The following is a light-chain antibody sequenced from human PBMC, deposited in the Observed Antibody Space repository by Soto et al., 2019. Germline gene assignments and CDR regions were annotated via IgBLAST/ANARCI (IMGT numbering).Light chain of an antibody. CDR2: EGT. CDR1: SSDVGIYNL. J-gene: IGLJ2*01. Sequence: QSARTPPASWSEFHGQSITISCSGTSSDVGIYNLVSWYQQHPGEAPKLLIYEGTKRPSGVSNRFSGSKSGNTASLTISGLQAEDEADYYCCSYAGSGTDLIFGGGTKLTVL. CDR3: CSYAGSGTDLI. V-gene: IGLV2-23*01.